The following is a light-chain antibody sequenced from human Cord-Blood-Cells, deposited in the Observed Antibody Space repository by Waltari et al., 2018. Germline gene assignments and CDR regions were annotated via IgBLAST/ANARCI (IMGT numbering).Light chain of an antibody. CDR3: MQALQTPYT. Sequence: DIVMTQSPLSLPVTPGETASISCSSSQSLLHSNGYNYLDWYLQKPGQSPQLLIYLGSNRASGVPDRFSGSGSGTDFTLKISRVEAEDVGVYYCMQALQTPYTFGQGTKLEIK. CDR2: LGS. J-gene: IGKJ2*01. V-gene: IGKV2-28*01. CDR1: QSLLHSNGYNY.